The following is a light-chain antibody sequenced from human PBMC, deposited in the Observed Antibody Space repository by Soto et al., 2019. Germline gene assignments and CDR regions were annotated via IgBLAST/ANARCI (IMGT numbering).Light chain of an antibody. Sequence: QSVLIKARSGWGSPGQCVSIAGTGTTSDVGGYDYVSWYQHHPGKAPKLILYDVTQRPSGIPDRFSGSKSGNTASLTISGLQADDEADYHCCSYADNYLSVFGTGTKV. J-gene: IGLJ1*01. CDR1: TSDVGGYDY. CDR3: CSYADNYLSV. V-gene: IGLV2-11*01. CDR2: DVT.